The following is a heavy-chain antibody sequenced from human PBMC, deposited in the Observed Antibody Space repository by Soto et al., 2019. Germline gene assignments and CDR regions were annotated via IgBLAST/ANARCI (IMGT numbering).Heavy chain of an antibody. D-gene: IGHD3-10*01. J-gene: IGHJ5*02. Sequence: QITLKESGPTLVKPTQTLTLTCTFSRFSLSTSGVGVSWIRQPPGKALEWLALIYWDDDKRYSPSLKSRLTITKDTSKNQVVLTMTNMDPVDTATYYCAHALYGSGSYPNWFDPWGQGTLVTVSS. CDR2: IYWDDDK. V-gene: IGHV2-5*02. CDR3: AHALYGSGSYPNWFDP. CDR1: RFSLSTSGVG.